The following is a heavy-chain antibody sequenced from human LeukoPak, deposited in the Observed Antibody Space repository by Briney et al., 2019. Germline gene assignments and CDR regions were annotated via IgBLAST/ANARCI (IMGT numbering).Heavy chain of an antibody. J-gene: IGHJ4*02. CDR1: GYTFTSYG. V-gene: IGHV1-18*01. D-gene: IGHD3-9*01. Sequence: ASVTVSCKASGYTFTSYGISWVRQAPGQGLEWMGWISAYNGNTNYAQKLQGRVTMTTDTSTSTAYMELRSLRSDDTAVYYCARAYYDILTGYYQDDYWGQGTLVTVSS. CDR3: ARAYYDILTGYYQDDY. CDR2: ISAYNGNT.